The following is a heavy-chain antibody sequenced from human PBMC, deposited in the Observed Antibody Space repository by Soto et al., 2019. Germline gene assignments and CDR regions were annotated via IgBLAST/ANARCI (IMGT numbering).Heavy chain of an antibody. D-gene: IGHD3-9*01. CDR3: ARVADDVPTGLLRTFDS. CDR1: GDSINSDDSI. Sequence: SETLSLTCSVSGDSINSDDSIWSWVRQPPGKGLECVGYIYRSVDTDYNPSLKSRLTMSLDWSRNQFSLNLNSVTAADTAVYYCARVADDVPTGLLRTFDSWGQGILVTVSS. J-gene: IGHJ4*02. V-gene: IGHV4-30-4*01. CDR2: IYRSVDT.